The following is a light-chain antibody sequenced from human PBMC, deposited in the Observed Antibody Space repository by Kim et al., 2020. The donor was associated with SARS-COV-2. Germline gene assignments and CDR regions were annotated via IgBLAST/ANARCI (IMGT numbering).Light chain of an antibody. V-gene: IGKV3-15*01. CDR2: DAS. CDR3: QQNNNGPRT. CDR1: QSVSSN. J-gene: IGKJ1*01. Sequence: EIVMTQSPATLSVSPGERATLSCRASQSVSSNLAWYQQKPRQAPRRLLYDASPRATGVPPRFRGSGCVTEFSLTTSSQQSEDFAAYYCQQNNNGPRTFGQGTKV.